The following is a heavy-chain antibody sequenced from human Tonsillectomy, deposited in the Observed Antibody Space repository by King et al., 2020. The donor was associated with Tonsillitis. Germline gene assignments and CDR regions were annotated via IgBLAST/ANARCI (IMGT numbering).Heavy chain of an antibody. D-gene: IGHD3-3*01. J-gene: IGHJ4*02. V-gene: IGHV3-23*04. CDR3: AKDFFRRDVCYFDY. CDR1: GFTFSNYA. CDR2: ISGGGGST. Sequence: VQLVESGGGLVQPGGSLRLSCAASGFTFSNYAMSWVRQAPGKGLEWVSFISGGGGSTFYAVSVKGRFTISRDNSKNTLYLQLSSLRAEETALYYWAKDFFRRDVCYFDYWGQGTLVTVSS.